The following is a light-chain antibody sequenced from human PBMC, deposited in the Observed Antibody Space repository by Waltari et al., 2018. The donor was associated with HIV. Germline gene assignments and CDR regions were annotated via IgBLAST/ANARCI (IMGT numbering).Light chain of an antibody. V-gene: IGKV3-11*01. CDR1: QSVSNY. J-gene: IGKJ5*01. Sequence: VLTQSPASLVLSPGERATLSCGASQSVSNYLAWYQQKPGQAPRLLIYGASSRATGIPARFSGSGSGTDFTLTISSLEPGDFAVYYCQHRSNWPITFGQGTRLEIK. CDR3: QHRSNWPIT. CDR2: GAS.